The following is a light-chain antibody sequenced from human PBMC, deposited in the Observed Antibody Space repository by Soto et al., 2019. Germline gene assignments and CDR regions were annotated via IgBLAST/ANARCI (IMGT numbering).Light chain of an antibody. J-gene: IGLJ1*01. CDR2: NNN. Sequence: SALTQPPSVSGAPGQRVTISCTGSSSNTGAGYDVHWYQQLPGTAPKLLIYNNNNRPSRVPDRFSGSKSGTSASLAITGLQAEDEADYYCQSYDSSLSGYVFGTGTKVTVL. V-gene: IGLV1-40*01. CDR1: SSNTGAGYD. CDR3: QSYDSSLSGYV.